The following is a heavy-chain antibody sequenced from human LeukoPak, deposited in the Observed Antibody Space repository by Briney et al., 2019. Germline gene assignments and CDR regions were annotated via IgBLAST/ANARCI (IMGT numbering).Heavy chain of an antibody. CDR3: AKDGRVRSVVAPAARYCYMDV. CDR1: GNTFTDYY. D-gene: IGHD2-2*01. CDR2: INPYSGAT. Sequence: ASVKVSCKASGNTFTDYYIHWVRQAPGQGLMWMGWINPYSGATNYAQEFQGRVTMTRDTSINTASMELSRLRSDDTAVYYCAKDGRVRSVVAPAARYCYMDVWGKGTTVTVSS. J-gene: IGHJ6*03. V-gene: IGHV1-2*02.